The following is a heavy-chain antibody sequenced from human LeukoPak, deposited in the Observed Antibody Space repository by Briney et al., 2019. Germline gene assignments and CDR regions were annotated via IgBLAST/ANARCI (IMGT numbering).Heavy chain of an antibody. J-gene: IGHJ6*04. CDR2: ISSSGSTI. CDR3: ARDPIDYGMDV. V-gene: IGHV3-11*04. CDR1: GFTVSSNY. Sequence: GGSLRLSCAASGFTVSSNYMSWVRQAPGKGLEWVSYISSSGSTIYYADSVKGRFTISRDNAKNSLYLQMNSLRAEDTAVYYCARDPIDYGMDVWGKGTTVTVSS.